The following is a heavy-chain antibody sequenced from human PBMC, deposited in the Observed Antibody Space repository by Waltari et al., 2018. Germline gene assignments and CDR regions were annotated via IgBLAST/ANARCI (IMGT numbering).Heavy chain of an antibody. V-gene: IGHV1-69*01. Sequence: QVQLVQSGAAVKKPGSSVKVSCKASGGTFSSYAISWVRQAPGQGLGWMGGIIPIFGTANYAQKFQGRVMITADESTSTAYMELSSLRSEDTAVYYCARDSFSYGYYYYYGMDVWGQGTTVTVSS. CDR1: GGTFSSYA. D-gene: IGHD5-18*01. CDR2: IIPIFGTA. CDR3: ARDSFSYGYYYYYGMDV. J-gene: IGHJ6*02.